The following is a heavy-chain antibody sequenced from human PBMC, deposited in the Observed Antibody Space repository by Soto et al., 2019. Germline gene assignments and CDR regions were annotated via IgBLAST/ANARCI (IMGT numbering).Heavy chain of an antibody. J-gene: IGHJ4*02. D-gene: IGHD2-2*01. CDR3: ARGDCRSTSCSFDY. Sequence: ASLKVSFVASGYPFTRFGISWARQASGQGLEWMGWSSANNCNTNYAQNLQGRDTMTTDTSTSTAYMELRSLRSDDTAVYYWARGDCRSTSCSFDYWGQGTLGTVSS. CDR1: GYPFTRFG. CDR2: SSANNCNT. V-gene: IGHV1-18*01.